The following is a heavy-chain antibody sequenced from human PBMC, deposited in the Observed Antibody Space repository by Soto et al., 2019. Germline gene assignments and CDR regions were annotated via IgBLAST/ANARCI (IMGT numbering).Heavy chain of an antibody. J-gene: IGHJ5*02. V-gene: IGHV4-59*01. CDR3: ARTLRDCSGGSCLNWFDP. D-gene: IGHD2-15*01. Sequence: SETLSLTCTVSGGSISSYYWRWIRQPPGKGLEWIGYIYYSGSTNYNPSLKSRVTISVDTSKNQFSLKLSSVTAADTAVYYCARTLRDCSGGSCLNWFDPWGQGTLVTVSS. CDR2: IYYSGST. CDR1: GGSISSYY.